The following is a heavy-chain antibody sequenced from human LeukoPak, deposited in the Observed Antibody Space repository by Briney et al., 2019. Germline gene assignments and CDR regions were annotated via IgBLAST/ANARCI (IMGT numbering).Heavy chain of an antibody. J-gene: IGHJ2*01. CDR2: IYYSGNT. V-gene: IGHV4-59*01. D-gene: IGHD3-22*01. CDR1: GGSISSYY. Sequence: SETLSLTCTVSGGSISSYYWSWIRQPPGKGLEWIGYIYYSGNTNYNPSLKSRVSISIDTSKNQFSLQLSSVTAADTAAYYCARDRDSSGLRDFDLWGRGTLVTVSA. CDR3: ARDRDSSGLRDFDL.